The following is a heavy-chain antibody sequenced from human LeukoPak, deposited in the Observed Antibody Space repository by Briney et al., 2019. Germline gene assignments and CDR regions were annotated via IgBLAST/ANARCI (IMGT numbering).Heavy chain of an antibody. CDR1: GLTFSSYA. J-gene: IGHJ4*02. CDR2: ISGSGGST. Sequence: GGSLRLSCAASGLTFSSYAMSWVRQAPGKGLEWVSAISGSGGSTYYADSVKGRFTISRDNSKNTLYLQMNSLRAEDTAVYYCAKGRVIAVAPFDYWGQGTLVTVSS. CDR3: AKGRVIAVAPFDY. D-gene: IGHD6-19*01. V-gene: IGHV3-23*01.